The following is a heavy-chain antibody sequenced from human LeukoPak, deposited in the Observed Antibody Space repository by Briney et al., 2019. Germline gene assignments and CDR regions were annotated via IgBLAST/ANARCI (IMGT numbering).Heavy chain of an antibody. D-gene: IGHD6-13*01. CDR2: IYYSGTT. Sequence: SETLSLTCTVSGGFISRNSFYWGWIRQPPGKGLEWIGSIYYSGTTYYNPSLKSRVTISVDTSKNRFSLKLNSVTAADTAVYYCARLAGADYYFGMDVWGQGTTVTVSS. J-gene: IGHJ6*02. CDR1: GGFISRNSFY. CDR3: ARLAGADYYFGMDV. V-gene: IGHV4-39*01.